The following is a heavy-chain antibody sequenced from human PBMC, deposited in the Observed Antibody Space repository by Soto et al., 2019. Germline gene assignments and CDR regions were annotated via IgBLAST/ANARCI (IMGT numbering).Heavy chain of an antibody. J-gene: IGHJ4*02. V-gene: IGHV3-23*01. CDR2: ISGSGGST. Sequence: GGSLRLSCAASGFTFSSYAMSWVRQAPGKGLEWVSAISGSGGSTYYADSVKGRFTISRDNSKNTLYLQMNSLRAEDTAVYYCAKDLAGYCSGGSCYPGPDYWGQGTLVTVSS. CDR3: AKDLAGYCSGGSCYPGPDY. D-gene: IGHD2-15*01. CDR1: GFTFSSYA.